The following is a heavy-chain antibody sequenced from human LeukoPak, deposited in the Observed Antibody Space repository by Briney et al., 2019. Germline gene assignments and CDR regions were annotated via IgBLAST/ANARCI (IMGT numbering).Heavy chain of an antibody. CDR2: ISGSSSTI. CDR1: GFTFSSYS. CDR3: ARDLDLVVVPAANAFDI. J-gene: IGHJ3*02. Sequence: GGSLRLSCAASGFTFSSYSLNWVRQAPGKGLEWVSYISGSSSTIYYADSVKGRFTISRDNAKNSLYLQMNSLRAEDTAMYYCARDLDLVVVPAANAFDIWGQGTMVTVSS. V-gene: IGHV3-48*01. D-gene: IGHD2-2*03.